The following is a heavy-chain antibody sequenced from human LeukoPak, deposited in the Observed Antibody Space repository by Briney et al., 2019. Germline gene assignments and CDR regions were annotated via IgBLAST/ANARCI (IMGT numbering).Heavy chain of an antibody. CDR1: GYTFTDYY. Sequence: VSVKVSCKASGYTFTDYYMHWVRQAPGQGLEWMGWINPNSGGTNYAQKFQGRVTMTRATSISTAYMELSRLRSDDTAVYYCARASYYYDSSGYPGYYFDYWGQGTLVTVSS. D-gene: IGHD3-22*01. V-gene: IGHV1-2*02. CDR2: INPNSGGT. CDR3: ARASYYYDSSGYPGYYFDY. J-gene: IGHJ4*02.